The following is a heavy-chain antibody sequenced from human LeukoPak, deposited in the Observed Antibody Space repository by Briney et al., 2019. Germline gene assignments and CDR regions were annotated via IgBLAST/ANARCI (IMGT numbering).Heavy chain of an antibody. CDR3: ASDYGSGSYPDGMDV. J-gene: IGHJ6*02. D-gene: IGHD3-10*01. CDR2: ISSSSSYI. CDR1: GFTFSSYS. V-gene: IGHV3-21*01. Sequence: SGGSLRLSCAASGFTFSSYSMNWVRQAPGKGLEWVSSISSSSSYIYYADSVKGRFTISRDNAKNSLYLQMNSLRAEDTAVYYCASDYGSGSYPDGMDVWGQGTTVTVSS.